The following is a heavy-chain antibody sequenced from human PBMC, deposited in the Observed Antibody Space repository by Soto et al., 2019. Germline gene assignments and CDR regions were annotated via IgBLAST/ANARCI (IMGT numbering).Heavy chain of an antibody. Sequence: ASVKVSCKASGYTFTSYGISWVRQAPGQGLEWMGWISAYNGNTNYAQKLQGRVTMTTDTSTSTAYMELRSLRSDDTAVYYCARDTVVVPAVNNWFDPWGQGTLVTVSS. J-gene: IGHJ5*02. CDR3: ARDTVVVPAVNNWFDP. D-gene: IGHD2-2*01. CDR1: GYTFTSYG. V-gene: IGHV1-18*01. CDR2: ISAYNGNT.